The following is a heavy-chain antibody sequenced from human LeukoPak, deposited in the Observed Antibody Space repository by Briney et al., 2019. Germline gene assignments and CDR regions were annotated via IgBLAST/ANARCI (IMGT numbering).Heavy chain of an antibody. CDR3: AKDLPRFARTIFGVVIPATPFDY. V-gene: IGHV3-23*01. Sequence: PGGSLRLSCAASGFTFSSYAMTWVRQAPGKGLEWVSTISGSGGSTYFADSVKGRFTISRDNSKNTLCLQINSLRAEDTAVYYCAKDLPRFARTIFGVVIPATPFDYWGQGTLVTVSS. J-gene: IGHJ4*02. D-gene: IGHD3-3*01. CDR1: GFTFSSYA. CDR2: ISGSGGST.